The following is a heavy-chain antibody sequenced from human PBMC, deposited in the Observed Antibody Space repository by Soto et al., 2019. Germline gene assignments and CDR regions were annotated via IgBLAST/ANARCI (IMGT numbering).Heavy chain of an antibody. V-gene: IGHV4-30-2*05. D-gene: IGHD3-10*01. Sequence: TLSLTCSVSGGSISSGGYSWSWIRQPPGKGLEWIGYIYHSGSTYYNPSLKSRVTISVDTSKNQFSLKLTSVTAADTAVYYCARDGDYFGSGSPPLLSRWGQGTLVTVSS. CDR2: IYHSGST. J-gene: IGHJ4*02. CDR3: ARDGDYFGSGSPPLLSR. CDR1: GGSISSGGYS.